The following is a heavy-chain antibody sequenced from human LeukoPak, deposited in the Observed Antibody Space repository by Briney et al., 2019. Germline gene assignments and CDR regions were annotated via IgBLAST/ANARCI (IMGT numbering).Heavy chain of an antibody. J-gene: IGHJ4*02. Sequence: SETLSLTCTVSGGSISSSSYYWGWIRQPPGKGLEWIGSIYYSGSTYYNPSLKSRVTISVDTSKNQFSLKLSSVTAADTAVYYCASLAGVQGYWGQGTLVTVSS. CDR2: IYYSGST. CDR1: GGSISSSSYY. CDR3: ASLAGVQGY. D-gene: IGHD1-1*01. V-gene: IGHV4-39*07.